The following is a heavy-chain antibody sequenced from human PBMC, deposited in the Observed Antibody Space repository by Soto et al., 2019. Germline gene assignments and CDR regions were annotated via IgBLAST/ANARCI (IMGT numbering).Heavy chain of an antibody. CDR2: INNDRSDT. V-gene: IGHV3-74*01. CDR3: GSLFEF. J-gene: IGHJ4*02. CDR1: GFTFRYYW. Sequence: EVHLVESGGGLVQPGGSLRLSCAASGFTFRYYWLHWVRQVPGRGPVWVSGINNDRSDTFYADFVEGRFTISRDNAKNTVYLQMDSLRAEDTAVYYCGSLFEFWGQGTLVTVPS.